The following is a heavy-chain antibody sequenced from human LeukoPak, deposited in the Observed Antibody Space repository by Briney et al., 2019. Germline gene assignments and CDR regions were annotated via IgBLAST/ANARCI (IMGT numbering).Heavy chain of an antibody. Sequence: WGTLRLSCAASGFTFTSYGMSGVRQAPGKGLEWVSGISGSGGSTYYADSVKGRFTISRDNSKNTLYLQMNSLRAEDTALYHCARRRMVQWRYYFDYWGQGTLVTVSS. CDR3: ARRRMVQWRYYFDY. D-gene: IGHD6-19*01. CDR1: GFTFTSYG. V-gene: IGHV3-23*01. CDR2: ISGSGGST. J-gene: IGHJ4*02.